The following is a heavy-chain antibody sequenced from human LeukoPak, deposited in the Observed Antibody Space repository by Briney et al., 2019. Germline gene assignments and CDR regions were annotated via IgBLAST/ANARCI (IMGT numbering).Heavy chain of an antibody. CDR1: GGSISSYY. V-gene: IGHV4-59*08. J-gene: IGHJ4*02. D-gene: IGHD1-26*01. CDR2: IYYSGST. Sequence: VKPSETLSLTCTVSGGSISSYYWSWIRQPPGKGLEWIGYIYYSGSTNYNPSLKSRVTISVDTSKNQFSLKLSSVTAADTAVYYCARHVIGSYQSDFDYWGQGTLVTVSS. CDR3: ARHVIGSYQSDFDY.